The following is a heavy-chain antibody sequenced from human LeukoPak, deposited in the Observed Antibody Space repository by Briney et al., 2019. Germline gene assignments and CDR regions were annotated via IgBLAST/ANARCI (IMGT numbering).Heavy chain of an antibody. CDR2: MSYDGSNP. CDR1: GFTFSNFA. D-gene: IGHD3-22*01. Sequence: PGRSLRLSCAASGFTFSNFAIHWVRQAPGKGLEWVAFMSYDGSNPYYADSVKGRFTISRDNSKNTLYLQMNSLRAEDTAVYYCALDGGYSTFDYWGQGTLVTVSS. CDR3: ALDGGYSTFDY. J-gene: IGHJ4*01. V-gene: IGHV3-30*01.